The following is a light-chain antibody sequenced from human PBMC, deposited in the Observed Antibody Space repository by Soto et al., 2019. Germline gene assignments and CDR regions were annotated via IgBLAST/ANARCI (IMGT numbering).Light chain of an antibody. J-gene: IGLJ1*01. CDR2: EGS. CDR3: SSYTTSSSYF. V-gene: IGLV2-14*02. Sequence: QSALTQPASVSGSPGQSITISCTGTSSDVGSYNLVSWYQQHPGKAPKLMIYEGSKRPSGVSNRFSGSKSGNTASLTISGLQAEDEADYYCSSYTTSSSYFFGTGTKVTVL. CDR1: SSDVGSYNL.